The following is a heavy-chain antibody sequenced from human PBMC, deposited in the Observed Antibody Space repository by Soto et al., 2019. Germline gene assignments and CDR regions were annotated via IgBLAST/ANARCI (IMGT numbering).Heavy chain of an antibody. CDR1: GGTFSSYT. CDR2: IIPILGIA. D-gene: IGHD2-21*02. CDR3: AREHIVVVTAAPLYAFDI. Sequence: QVQLVQSGAEVKKPGSSVKVSCKASGGTFSSYTISWVRQAPGQGLEWMGRIIPILGIANYAQKFQGRVTITADKSTSTAYMELSSLRSEDTAVYYCAREHIVVVTAAPLYAFDIWGQGTMVTVSS. V-gene: IGHV1-69*08. J-gene: IGHJ3*02.